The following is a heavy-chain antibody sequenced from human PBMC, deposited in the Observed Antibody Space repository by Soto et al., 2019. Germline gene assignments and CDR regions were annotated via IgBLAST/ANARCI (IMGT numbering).Heavy chain of an antibody. Sequence: SETLSLTCAVYGGSFSGYYWSWIRQPPGKGLEWIGEINHSGSTNYNPSLKSRVTISVDTSKNQFSLKLSSVTAAETAVYYCARGGWYYDSSGPLDYWGQGTLVTVSA. CDR2: INHSGST. CDR3: ARGGWYYDSSGPLDY. J-gene: IGHJ4*02. V-gene: IGHV4-34*01. CDR1: GGSFSGYY. D-gene: IGHD3-22*01.